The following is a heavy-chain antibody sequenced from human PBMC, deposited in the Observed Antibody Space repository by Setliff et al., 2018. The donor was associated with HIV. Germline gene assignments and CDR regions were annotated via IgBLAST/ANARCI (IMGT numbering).Heavy chain of an antibody. J-gene: IGHJ6*02. CDR1: GHTFTNYD. Sequence: ASVKVSCKPPGHTFTNYDIHWMRRAPGQGLEWMGWRNPNSGVSGYALKFHDRVTMTRDTSITPLSMELSSLTSEDTAVYYCARGKGVGGVIITGGLDVWGQGTTVTVSS. V-gene: IGHV1-8*01. D-gene: IGHD3-10*01. CDR2: RNPNSGVS. CDR3: ARGKGVGGVIITGGLDV.